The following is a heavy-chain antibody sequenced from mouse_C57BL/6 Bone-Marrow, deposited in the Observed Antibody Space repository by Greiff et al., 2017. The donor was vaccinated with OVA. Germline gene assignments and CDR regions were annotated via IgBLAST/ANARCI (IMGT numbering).Heavy chain of an antibody. J-gene: IGHJ2*01. CDR3: ARLTGTD. D-gene: IGHD4-1*01. CDR1: GYTFTSYG. CDR2: IYPRSGNT. V-gene: IGHV1-81*01. Sequence: QVHVKQSGAELARPGASVKLSCKASGYTFTSYGISWVKQRTGQGLEWIGEIYPRSGNTYYNEKFKGKATLTADKSSSTAYMELRSLTSEDSAVYFCARLTGTDWGQGTTLTVSS.